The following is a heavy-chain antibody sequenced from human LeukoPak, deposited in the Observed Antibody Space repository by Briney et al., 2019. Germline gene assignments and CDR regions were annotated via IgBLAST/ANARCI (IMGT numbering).Heavy chain of an antibody. CDR3: ARGSGRQQLEQNY. CDR1: GFTFSIYW. Sequence: GGSLRLSCVASGFTFSIYWMSWVRQAPGRGPEWLAIIKEDGSVIWDVESVRGRFTISRDNDKNSVYLEMNSLRAEDTAVYYCARGSGRQQLEQNYWGQGNLVTVSS. D-gene: IGHD6-13*01. CDR2: IKEDGSVI. J-gene: IGHJ4*02. V-gene: IGHV3-7*01.